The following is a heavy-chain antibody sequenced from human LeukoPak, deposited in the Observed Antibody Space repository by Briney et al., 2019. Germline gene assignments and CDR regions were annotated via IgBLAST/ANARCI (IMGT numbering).Heavy chain of an antibody. CDR2: IIPIFGTA. D-gene: IGHD2-21*02. V-gene: IGHV1-69*01. Sequence: ASVKVSCKASGGTFSSYAISWVRQAPGQGLEWMGGIIPIFGTANYAQKFQGRVTITADESTSTAYMELSSLRSEDTAVYYCARVRDDWGAFDIWGQGTMVTVSS. CDR3: ARVRDDWGAFDI. J-gene: IGHJ3*02. CDR1: GGTFSSYA.